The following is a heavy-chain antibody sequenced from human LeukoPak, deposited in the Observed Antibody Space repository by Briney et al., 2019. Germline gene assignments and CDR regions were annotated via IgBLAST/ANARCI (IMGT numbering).Heavy chain of an antibody. V-gene: IGHV3-23*01. Sequence: GGSLRLSCTATGFTFSNFGMAWVRQAPGQGLEWVSTISGSGGNMYQADSVKGRFTISRDNSRSTLYLQMNSLRAEDTAVYYCAKDAGPQQLVFFDSWGQRTLVTVSS. CDR2: ISGSGGNM. D-gene: IGHD6-6*01. J-gene: IGHJ4*02. CDR1: GFTFSNFG. CDR3: AKDAGPQQLVFFDS.